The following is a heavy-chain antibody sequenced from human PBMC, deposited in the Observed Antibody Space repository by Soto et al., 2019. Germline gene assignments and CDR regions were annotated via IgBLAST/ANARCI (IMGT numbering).Heavy chain of an antibody. Sequence: QVQLVESGGGVVHPGRSLRLSCEVSGFTLNSYGMHWVRQAPGMGLEWVASMSSDGSDKHYADSVKGRFTISRDTSKNTLYRQMDSLRPADTALYFCAKTYRNFWCYFASWGSGSLVT. D-gene: IGHD2-8*02. J-gene: IGHJ4*01. CDR2: MSSDGSDK. CDR3: AKTYRNFWCYFAS. V-gene: IGHV3-30*18. CDR1: GFTLNSYG.